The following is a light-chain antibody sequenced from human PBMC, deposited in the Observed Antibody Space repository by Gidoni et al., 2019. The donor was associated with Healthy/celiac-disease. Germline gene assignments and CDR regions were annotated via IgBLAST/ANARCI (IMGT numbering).Light chain of an antibody. Sequence: IVLTQSPGTLSLSPGERATLSCRASQSVSSSYLAWYQQKPGQAPRLLIYGASSRATGIPDRFSGSGSGTDFTLTISRLEPEDFAVYYCQQYGSSPLTFXGXTKVXIK. CDR3: QQYGSSPLT. CDR2: GAS. V-gene: IGKV3-20*01. J-gene: IGKJ4*01. CDR1: QSVSSSY.